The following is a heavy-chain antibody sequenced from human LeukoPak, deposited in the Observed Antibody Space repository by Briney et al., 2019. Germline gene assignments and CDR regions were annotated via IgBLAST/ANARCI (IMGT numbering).Heavy chain of an antibody. CDR1: GVAFNTYS. D-gene: IGHD6-19*01. V-gene: IGHV3-21*01. J-gene: IGHJ4*02. CDR3: ARVRGSSGWSGVYFDY. Sequence: PGGSLRLSCAASGVAFNTYSMNWVRQAPGEGLEWVSSISSSSSYIYYADSVKGRFTISRDNAKNSLYLQMNSLRAEDTAVYYCARVRGSSGWSGVYFDYWGQGTLVTVSS. CDR2: ISSSSSYI.